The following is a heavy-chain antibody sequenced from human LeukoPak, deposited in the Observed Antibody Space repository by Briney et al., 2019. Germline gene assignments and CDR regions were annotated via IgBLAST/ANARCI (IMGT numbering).Heavy chain of an antibody. D-gene: IGHD6-13*01. CDR1: GFTFSSYA. CDR2: ISDSGGST. V-gene: IGHV3-23*01. CDR3: AKVSHSSWQNDAFDI. Sequence: GGSLRLSCAASGFTFSSYAMIWVRQAPGKGLEWVSSISDSGGSTYYADSAKGRLTISRDNSKNTLYLQMNSLRAEDTAVYYCAKVSHSSWQNDAFDIWGQGTMVTVSS. J-gene: IGHJ3*02.